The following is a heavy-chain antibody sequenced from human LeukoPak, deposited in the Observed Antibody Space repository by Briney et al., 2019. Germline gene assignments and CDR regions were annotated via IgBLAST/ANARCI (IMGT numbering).Heavy chain of an antibody. J-gene: IGHJ4*02. D-gene: IGHD6-19*01. V-gene: IGHV4-59*08. CDR2: IYYSGST. Sequence: ASETLSLTCTVSGGSISGYYWSWIRQPPGKGPEWIGYIYYSGSTNYNPSLKSRVTISVDTSKNQFSLKMNSVTAADTAVYYCARLASSGWSHCDYWGQGTLVTVSS. CDR3: ARLASSGWSHCDY. CDR1: GGSISGYY.